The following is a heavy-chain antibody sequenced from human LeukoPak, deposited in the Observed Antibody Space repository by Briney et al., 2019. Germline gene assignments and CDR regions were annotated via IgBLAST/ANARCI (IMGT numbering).Heavy chain of an antibody. Sequence: SETLSLPCTVSGGSISSSSYYWGWIRQPPGKGLEWIGSIYYSGITYYNPSLKSRVTISVDTSKNQFSLKLSSVTAADTAVYYCARHTSQPGGSGSWYFDYWGQGTLVTVSS. D-gene: IGHD3-10*01. CDR3: ARHTSQPGGSGSWYFDY. V-gene: IGHV4-39*01. J-gene: IGHJ4*02. CDR2: IYYSGIT. CDR1: GGSISSSSYY.